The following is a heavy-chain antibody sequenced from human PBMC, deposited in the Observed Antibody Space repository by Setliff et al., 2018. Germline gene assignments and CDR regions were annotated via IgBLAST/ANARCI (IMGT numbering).Heavy chain of an antibody. V-gene: IGHV7-4-1*02. CDR3: ARASRYGTIRYRGDYYMDV. Sequence: SCKASGYTLTTYAIGWMRQAPGQGPEWMGWINTNTGNPSYAQGFTGRFVFSLDTYVSTAYLQISSLKADDTAVYYCARASRYGTIRYRGDYYMDVWGKGTTVTVSS. J-gene: IGHJ6*03. D-gene: IGHD5-12*01. CDR1: GYTLTTYA. CDR2: INTNTGNP.